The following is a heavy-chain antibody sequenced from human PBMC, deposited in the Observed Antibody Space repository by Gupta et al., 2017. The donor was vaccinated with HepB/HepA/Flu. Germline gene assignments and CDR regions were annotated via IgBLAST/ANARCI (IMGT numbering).Heavy chain of an antibody. V-gene: IGHV3-66*01. CDR2: IYSGGST. CDR3: ARDVSVYDYVWGSYRPQRDDAFDI. Sequence: EVQLVESGGGLVQPGGSLRLSCAASGFTVSSNYMSWVRQAPGKGLEWVSVIYSGGSTYYADSVKGRFTISRDNSKNTLYLQMNSLRVEDTAVYYCARDVSVYDYVWGSYRPQRDDAFDIWGQGTMVTVSS. D-gene: IGHD3-16*02. J-gene: IGHJ3*02. CDR1: GFTVSSNY.